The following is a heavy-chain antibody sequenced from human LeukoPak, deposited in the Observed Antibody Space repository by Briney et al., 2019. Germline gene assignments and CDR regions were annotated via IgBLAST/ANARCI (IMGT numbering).Heavy chain of an antibody. Sequence: GGSLRLSCTASGFNITNYWMHWIRQVPGKGLLWVARVNSDGSGTTYADSVKGRFTISRDNAKNTLYLQMNSLRAEDTAVYYCARESSSWFNYDYWGQGTLVTVSS. CDR3: ARESSSWFNYDY. CDR2: VNSDGSGT. J-gene: IGHJ4*02. D-gene: IGHD6-13*01. V-gene: IGHV3-74*01. CDR1: GFNITNYW.